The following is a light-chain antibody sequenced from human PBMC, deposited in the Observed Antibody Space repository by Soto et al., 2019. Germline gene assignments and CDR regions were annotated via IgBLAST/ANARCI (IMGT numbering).Light chain of an antibody. J-gene: IGKJ1*01. CDR2: GAF. CDR1: QSVSSSY. CDR3: QHYSTSPAWT. Sequence: EIVLTQAPGSLALSPGGRATRSCRASQSVSSSYLAWYQQKPGQAPRLLIYGAFNRASGIPDRFSGRGSGTDFTLTIRRLEPEDFAVYHCQHYSTSPAWTFGQGTKVDIK. V-gene: IGKV3-20*01.